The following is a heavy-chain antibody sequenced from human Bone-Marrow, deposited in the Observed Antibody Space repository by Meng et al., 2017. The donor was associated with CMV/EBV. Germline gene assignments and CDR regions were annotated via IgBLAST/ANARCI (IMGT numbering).Heavy chain of an antibody. CDR2: ISSSGSTI. Sequence: GGSLRLSCAASGFTFSSYGMHWVRQAPGKGLEWVSYISSSGSTIYYADPVKGRFTISRDNSKNTLYLQMNSLRAEDTAVYYCARGIVVVNPYYFDYWGQGTLVTVSS. J-gene: IGHJ4*02. CDR3: ARGIVVVNPYYFDY. D-gene: IGHD3-22*01. V-gene: IGHV3-48*01. CDR1: GFTFSSYG.